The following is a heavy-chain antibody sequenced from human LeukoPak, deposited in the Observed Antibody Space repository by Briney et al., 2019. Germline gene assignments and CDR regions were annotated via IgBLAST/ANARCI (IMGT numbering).Heavy chain of an antibody. CDR2: IIPIFGTA. Sequence: SVKVSCKASGGTFSSYAISWVRQAPGQGLEWMGGIIPIFGTANYAQKFQGRVTITADESTSTAYMELSSLRSEDTAVYYCATVGDYDILTGYTPHYYYGMDVWGQGTAVTVSS. J-gene: IGHJ6*02. D-gene: IGHD3-9*01. V-gene: IGHV1-69*13. CDR1: GGTFSSYA. CDR3: ATVGDYDILTGYTPHYYYGMDV.